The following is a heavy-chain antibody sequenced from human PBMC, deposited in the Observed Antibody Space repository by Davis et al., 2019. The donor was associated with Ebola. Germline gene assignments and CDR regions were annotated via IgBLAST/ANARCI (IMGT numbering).Heavy chain of an antibody. J-gene: IGHJ5*02. V-gene: IGHV4-59*08. CDR3: ARAATVTTNLNWFDP. D-gene: IGHD4-17*01. CDR2: IYYSGST. Sequence: MPSETLSLTCTVSGGSISSYYWSWIRQPPGKGLEWIGYIYYSGSTNYNPSLKSRVTISVETSKNQFSLKLSSVTAADTAVYYCARAATVTTNLNWFDPWGQGTLVTVSS. CDR1: GGSISSYY.